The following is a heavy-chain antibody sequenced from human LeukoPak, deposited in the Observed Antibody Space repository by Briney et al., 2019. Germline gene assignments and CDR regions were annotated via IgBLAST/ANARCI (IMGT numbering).Heavy chain of an antibody. Sequence: SETLSLTCTVSGGSISSSSYYWGWIRQPPGKGLEWIGSIYYSGSTYYNPSLKSRVTISVDTSKNQFSLKLSSVTAADTAVYYCARDQAATVTYNWFDPWGQGTLVTVSS. CDR1: GGSISSSSYY. D-gene: IGHD4-17*01. CDR3: ARDQAATVTYNWFDP. V-gene: IGHV4-39*01. J-gene: IGHJ5*02. CDR2: IYYSGST.